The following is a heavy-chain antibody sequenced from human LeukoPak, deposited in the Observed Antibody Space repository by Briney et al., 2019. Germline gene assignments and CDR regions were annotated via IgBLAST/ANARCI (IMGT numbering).Heavy chain of an antibody. J-gene: IGHJ3*02. CDR3: ARADYYDILTGYYNDAFDI. CDR1: GGSISSYY. V-gene: IGHV4-4*07. Sequence: LETLSLTCTVSGGSISSYYWSWIRQPPGKGLEWVGRIYTSGSTNYNPSLKSRVTTSADTSKNRFSLKLSSVTAAGTAVYYCARADYYDILTGYYNDAFDIWGQGTMVTVSS. CDR2: IYTSGST. D-gene: IGHD3-9*01.